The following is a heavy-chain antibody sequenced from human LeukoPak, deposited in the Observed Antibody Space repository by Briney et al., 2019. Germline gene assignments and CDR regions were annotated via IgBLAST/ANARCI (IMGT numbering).Heavy chain of an antibody. Sequence: GGSLRPSCAASGFTFSSYAMSWVRQAPGKGLEWVSAISGSGGSTYYADSVKGRFTISRDNSKNTLYLQMNSLRAEDTAVYYCAKLSTPYGDYGNWFDPWGQGTLVTVSS. J-gene: IGHJ5*02. CDR3: AKLSTPYGDYGNWFDP. D-gene: IGHD4-17*01. CDR2: ISGSGGST. CDR1: GFTFSSYA. V-gene: IGHV3-23*01.